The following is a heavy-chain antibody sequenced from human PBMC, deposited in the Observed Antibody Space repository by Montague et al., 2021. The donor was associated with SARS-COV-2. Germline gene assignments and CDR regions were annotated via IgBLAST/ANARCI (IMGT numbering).Heavy chain of an antibody. D-gene: IGHD3-22*01. CDR1: GGSFIGYY. CDR3: ARAIVDVTMIIVVMTGVEHYFDF. J-gene: IGHJ4*02. Sequence: SETLSLTCAVYGGSFIGYYWSWIRQPPGKGLEWIGDINYSGSTNYNPSLKSRVSISVDTSKNRFSLKLRSVTAADTAVYYCARAIVDVTMIIVVMTGVEHYFDFWGQGTLVTVSS. V-gene: IGHV4-34*01. CDR2: INYSGST.